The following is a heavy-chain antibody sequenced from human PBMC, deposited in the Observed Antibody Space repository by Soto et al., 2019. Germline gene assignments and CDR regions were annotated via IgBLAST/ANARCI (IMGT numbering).Heavy chain of an antibody. CDR2: ISYDGSNK. Sequence: GESLKISCAASGFTFSSYGMHWVRQAPGKGLEWVAVISYDGSNKYYADSVKGRFTISRDNSKNTLYLQMNSLRAEDTAVYYCAKARIQLWQVFGRIWGQGTMVTVSS. CDR1: GFTFSSYG. V-gene: IGHV3-30*18. CDR3: AKARIQLWQVFGRI. J-gene: IGHJ3*02. D-gene: IGHD5-18*01.